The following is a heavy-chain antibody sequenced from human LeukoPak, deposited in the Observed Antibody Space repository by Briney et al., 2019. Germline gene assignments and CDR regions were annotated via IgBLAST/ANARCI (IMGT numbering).Heavy chain of an antibody. Sequence: PGGSLRLSCVTSGFTFTNYLMSWVRQAPGKGLEWVANIKEDGSTKWYVDPVRGRFTISRDNAKNSLYLQMNSLRAEDTAVYYCARDRESNWYPYLDAWGQGTLVTVSP. V-gene: IGHV3-7*01. J-gene: IGHJ4*02. CDR2: IKEDGSTK. D-gene: IGHD6-13*01. CDR1: GFTFTNYL. CDR3: ARDRESNWYPYLDA.